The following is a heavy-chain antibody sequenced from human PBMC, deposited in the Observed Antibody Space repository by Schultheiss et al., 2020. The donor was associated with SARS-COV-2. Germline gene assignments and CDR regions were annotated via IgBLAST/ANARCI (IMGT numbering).Heavy chain of an antibody. Sequence: GGSLRLSCAASGFTFSNYSMNWVRQAPGKGLEWVSSISSSSSYIYYADSVKGRFTISRDNAKNSLYLQMNSLRAEDTAVYYCARDGRSWYDYYYYGMDVWGQGTTVTVSS. V-gene: IGHV3-21*04. CDR3: ARDGRSWYDYYYYGMDV. J-gene: IGHJ6*02. D-gene: IGHD6-13*01. CDR1: GFTFSNYS. CDR2: ISSSSSYI.